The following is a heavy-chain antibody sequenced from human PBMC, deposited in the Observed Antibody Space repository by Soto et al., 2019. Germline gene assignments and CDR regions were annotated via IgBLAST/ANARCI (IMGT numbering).Heavy chain of an antibody. CDR3: AREFRDGVVVVAATNAFDI. Sequence: QVQLVQSGAEVKMPGASVKVSCKASGYTFTGYYMHWVRQAPGQGLEWMGWINPNSGGTNYAQKFQGWVTMTRDTYISTAYMELSRLRSDDTAVYYCAREFRDGVVVVAATNAFDIWGQGTMVTVSS. CDR2: INPNSGGT. V-gene: IGHV1-2*04. D-gene: IGHD2-15*01. CDR1: GYTFTGYY. J-gene: IGHJ3*02.